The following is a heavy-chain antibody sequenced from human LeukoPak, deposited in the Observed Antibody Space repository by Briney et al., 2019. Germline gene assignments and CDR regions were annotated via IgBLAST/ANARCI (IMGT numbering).Heavy chain of an antibody. Sequence: GGSLRLSCAASDFTVSSHYMAWVRQAPGKGLEWISRIYSGGGTYHVDSVKGRFTTSRDNSKNMVYLHMNSLRAEDSAVYYCARGVLGAGDTYFFDCWGQGAPVTVSS. CDR1: DFTVSSHY. D-gene: IGHD1-26*01. V-gene: IGHV3-53*01. CDR2: IYSGGGT. J-gene: IGHJ4*02. CDR3: ARGVLGAGDTYFFDC.